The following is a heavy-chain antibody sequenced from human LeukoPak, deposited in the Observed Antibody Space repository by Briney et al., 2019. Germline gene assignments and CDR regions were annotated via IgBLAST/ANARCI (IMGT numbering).Heavy chain of an antibody. J-gene: IGHJ4*02. V-gene: IGHV5-51*01. D-gene: IGHD4-17*01. CDR3: ARHDYGVYGRQPDY. Sequence: GESLQISCKGSGSRFTNYWIGWVRQLPGKGLEWMGIIYPGDSDTRYSPSFQGQVTISADKSISTAYLQWSSLKASDTAIYYCARHDYGVYGRQPDYWGQGTLVTVSS. CDR1: GSRFTNYW. CDR2: IYPGDSDT.